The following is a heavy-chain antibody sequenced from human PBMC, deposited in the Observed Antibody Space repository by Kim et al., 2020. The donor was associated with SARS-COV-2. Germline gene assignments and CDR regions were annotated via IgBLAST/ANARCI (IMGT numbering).Heavy chain of an antibody. CDR3: AKQGYIFELNTYSGMDL. D-gene: IGHD5-12*01. J-gene: IGHJ6*02. Sequence: LTGRFTVSRDYSKNPIYLQMNSLTAEDTAVYYCAKQGYIFELNTYSGMDLWGQGTTVTVSS. V-gene: IGHV3-30*02.